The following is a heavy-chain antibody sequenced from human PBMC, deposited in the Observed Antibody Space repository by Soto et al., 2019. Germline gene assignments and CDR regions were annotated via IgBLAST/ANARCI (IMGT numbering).Heavy chain of an antibody. CDR1: GYTFTSYA. V-gene: IGHV1-3*01. Sequence: ASVKVSCKASGYTFTSYAMHWVRQAPGQRLEWMGWINAGNGNTKYSQKFQGRVTITRDTSASTAYMELSSLRSEDTAVYYCARDPDVGRWCSSSRYYYHYVMDVWGQGTTVTVSS. D-gene: IGHD6-13*01. CDR2: INAGNGNT. CDR3: ARDPDVGRWCSSSRYYYHYVMDV. J-gene: IGHJ6*02.